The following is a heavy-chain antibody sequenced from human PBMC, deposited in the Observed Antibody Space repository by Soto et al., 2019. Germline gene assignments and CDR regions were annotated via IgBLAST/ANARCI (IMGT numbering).Heavy chain of an antibody. V-gene: IGHV5-51*01. J-gene: IGHJ6*02. Sequence: GETLKISCKGSGYSFTSYWIGWVRQMPGKGLEWMGIIYPGDSDTRYSPSFQGQVTISADKSTSTAYLQWSSLKASDTAMYYCASPGHDYGDKRDYYYGMDVWGQGTTVTVSS. D-gene: IGHD4-17*01. CDR3: ASPGHDYGDKRDYYYGMDV. CDR1: GYSFTSYW. CDR2: IYPGDSDT.